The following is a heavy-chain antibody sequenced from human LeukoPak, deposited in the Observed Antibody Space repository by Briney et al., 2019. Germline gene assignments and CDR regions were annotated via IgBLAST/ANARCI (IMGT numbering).Heavy chain of an antibody. D-gene: IGHD4-17*01. Sequence: ASVNVSCMASGYTFNRYGFSWVRQAPGQGLGCLGWISAYSGNTKYARNFQDRVTMTTDATTSSAYMERRSLTADAASVCSCAGTLDYDNYSDYWGQGTLVAVSS. CDR2: ISAYSGNT. V-gene: IGHV1-18*01. J-gene: IGHJ4*02. CDR1: GYTFNRYG. CDR3: AGTLDYDNYSDY.